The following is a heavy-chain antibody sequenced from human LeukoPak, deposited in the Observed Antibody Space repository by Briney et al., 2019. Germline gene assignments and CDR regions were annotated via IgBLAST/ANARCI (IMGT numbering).Heavy chain of an antibody. CDR3: AKALASLYYYMDV. CDR1: GFTFSSYA. CDR2: IRYDGSNK. Sequence: GGSLRLSCAASGFTFSSYAMHWVRQAPGKGLEWVAFIRYDGSNKYYADSVKGRFTISRDNSKNTLYLQMNSLRAEDTAVYYCAKALASLYYYMDVWGKGTTVTVSS. J-gene: IGHJ6*03. V-gene: IGHV3-30*02.